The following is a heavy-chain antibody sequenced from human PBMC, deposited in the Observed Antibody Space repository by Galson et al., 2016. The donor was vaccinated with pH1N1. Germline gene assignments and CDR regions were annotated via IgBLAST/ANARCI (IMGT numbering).Heavy chain of an antibody. V-gene: IGHV3-33*06. CDR2: IWYDGSVT. CDR3: VKERHGDYALLYGMDV. J-gene: IGHJ6*02. Sequence: SLRLSCAASGFTFSSYGMHWVRQAPGKGLEWVARIWYDGSVTYHADSVVGRFTISRDNSKTTLYLQMNSLRAEDTAVYYCVKERHGDYALLYGMDVWGQGTTVIVSS. D-gene: IGHD4-17*01. CDR1: GFTFSSYG.